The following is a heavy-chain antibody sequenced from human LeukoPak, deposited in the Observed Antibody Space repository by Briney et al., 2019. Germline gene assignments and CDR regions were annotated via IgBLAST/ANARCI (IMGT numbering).Heavy chain of an antibody. CDR3: ARSFIAVAGPFDY. CDR2: ISYDGSNK. CDR1: GFTFSSYG. D-gene: IGHD6-19*01. V-gene: IGHV3-30-3*01. J-gene: IGHJ4*02. Sequence: QSGGSLRLSCAASGFTFSSYGIHWVRQAPGKGLEWVAVISYDGSNKYYADSVKGRFTISRDNSKNTLYLQMNSLRAEDTAVYYCARSFIAVAGPFDYWGQGTLVTVSS.